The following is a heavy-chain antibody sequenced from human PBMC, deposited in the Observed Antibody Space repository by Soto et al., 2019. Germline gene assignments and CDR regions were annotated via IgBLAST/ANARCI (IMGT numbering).Heavy chain of an antibody. CDR1: GDSVPSNVR. CDR3: ARDAAVPGESDRFDY. D-gene: IGHD6-19*01. J-gene: IGHJ4*02. Sequence: SETLSITCAVSGDSVPSNVRWTWVRQPPGKGLEWIGEAYHNGLTDYNPSLKSRVTMSVDTSKNEFSLKLTSLAAADTAIYYCARDAAVPGESDRFDYWGQGTLVTVSS. CDR2: AYHNGLT. V-gene: IGHV4-4*02.